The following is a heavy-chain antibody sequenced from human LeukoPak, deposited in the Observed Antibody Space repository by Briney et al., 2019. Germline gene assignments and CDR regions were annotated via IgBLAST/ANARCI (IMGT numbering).Heavy chain of an antibody. J-gene: IGHJ5*02. CDR1: GYTFTGYY. CDR2: INPNSGGT. V-gene: IGHV1-2*02. D-gene: IGHD6-13*01. CDR3: ARGRAAAAVFWFDP. Sequence: ASVKVSCKASGYTFTGYYIHRVRQAPGQGLEWIGWINPNSGGTNYAQKFQGRVTMTRDRSISTAYMELSSLKSDDTAVYYCARGRAAAAVFWFDPWGQGTRVTVSS.